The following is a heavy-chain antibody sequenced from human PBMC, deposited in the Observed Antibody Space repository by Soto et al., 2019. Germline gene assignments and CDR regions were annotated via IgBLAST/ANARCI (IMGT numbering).Heavy chain of an antibody. CDR1: AGSISGGGYF. Sequence: TLSLTCAVSAGSISGGGYFWSWIRQPPGKGLEWIGIIYYSGTTYYNPSLKSRVTISVDRSKNQFSLKLSSVTAADTAVYYCARHFSVDYFDYWGQGALVTVSS. J-gene: IGHJ4*02. CDR2: IYYSGTT. CDR3: ARHFSVDYFDY. V-gene: IGHV4-30-2*03.